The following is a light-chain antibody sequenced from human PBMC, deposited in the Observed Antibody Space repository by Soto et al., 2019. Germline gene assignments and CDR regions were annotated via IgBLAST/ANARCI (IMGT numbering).Light chain of an antibody. V-gene: IGKV3-20*01. CDR1: QSVSSSY. CDR2: GAS. J-gene: IGKJ1*01. Sequence: EIVLTPSPGAVSLSPGERATLSCRASQSVSSSYLAWYQQKPGQAPRLLIYGASSRATGIPDRFSGSGSGTDFTLTISRLEPEDFAVYYCQQYGSSKWTFGQGTKVDIK. CDR3: QQYGSSKWT.